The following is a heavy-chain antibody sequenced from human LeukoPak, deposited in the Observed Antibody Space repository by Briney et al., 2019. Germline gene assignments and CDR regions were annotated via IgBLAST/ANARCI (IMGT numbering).Heavy chain of an antibody. CDR3: ARHLSRSYFGAVYFHY. J-gene: IGHJ1*01. CDR2: IHAGGST. Sequence: SETLSLTCIVSGDSISGYYWSWIRQSPGKGLEWIGYIHAGGSTNNNPSLRSQVSISIDTSRNQLSLQLSSVTAADTAVYYCARHLSRSYFGAVYFHYWGQGTLVTVSS. CDR1: GDSISGYY. D-gene: IGHD1-26*01. V-gene: IGHV4-59*08.